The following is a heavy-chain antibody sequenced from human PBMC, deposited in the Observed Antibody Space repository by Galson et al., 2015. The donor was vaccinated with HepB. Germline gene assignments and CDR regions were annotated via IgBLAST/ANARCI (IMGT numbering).Heavy chain of an antibody. CDR1: GFPFIDAW. CDR2: IKSEIDDGTR. Sequence: SLRLSCAASGFPFIDAWMNWVLQVPGKGLEWVGRIKSEIDDGTRDYAAPVKGRFAISRDDSKATLFLEMNNLKTEDTGVYFCATTTQWLEGYWYFDLWGRGTLVTVSS. CDR3: ATTTQWLEGYWYFDL. V-gene: IGHV3-15*01. D-gene: IGHD6-19*01. J-gene: IGHJ2*01.